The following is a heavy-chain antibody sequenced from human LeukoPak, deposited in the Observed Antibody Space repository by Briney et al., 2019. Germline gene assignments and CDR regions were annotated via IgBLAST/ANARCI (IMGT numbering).Heavy chain of an antibody. D-gene: IGHD6-6*01. CDR2: IIPIFGTA. Sequence: ASVTVSCKASGGTFTSYAISWVRQAPAQGLEWVGGIIPIFGTANYAQKFQGRVTITADKSTGTAYMDLSSLRLEATATSLCASRISSSSFDCCSQ. CDR1: GGTFTSYA. V-gene: IGHV1-69*06. CDR3: ASRISSSSFDC. J-gene: IGHJ4*02.